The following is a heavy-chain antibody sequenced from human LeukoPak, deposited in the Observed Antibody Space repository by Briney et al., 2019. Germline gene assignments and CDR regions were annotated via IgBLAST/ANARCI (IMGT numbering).Heavy chain of an antibody. CDR3: AKDSNYGSGSYFYLYYYYGMDV. V-gene: IGHV3-23*01. D-gene: IGHD3-10*01. CDR1: GFTFSSYA. J-gene: IGHJ6*02. CDR2: ISGSGGST. Sequence: GGSLRLSCAASGFTFSSYAMSWVRQAPGKGLEWVSAISGSGGSTYYADSVKGRFTISRDNSKNTLYLQMNSLGAEDTAVYYCAKDSNYGSGSYFYLYYYYGMDVWGQGTTVTVSS.